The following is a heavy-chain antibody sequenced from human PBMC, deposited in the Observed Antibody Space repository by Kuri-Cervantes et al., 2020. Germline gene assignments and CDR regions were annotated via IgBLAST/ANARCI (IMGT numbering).Heavy chain of an antibody. CDR1: GFTFSSYA. CDR3: AREGGSGSYYEGFDY. CDR2: IKQDGSEK. Sequence: GGSLRLSCAASGFTFSSYAMGWVRQAPGKGLEWVAKIKQDGSEKYYVDSVKGRFTISRDNAKNSLYLQMNNLEAGDTAFYYCAREGGSGSYYEGFDYWGQGTLVTVSS. V-gene: IGHV3-7*01. J-gene: IGHJ4*02. D-gene: IGHD1-26*01.